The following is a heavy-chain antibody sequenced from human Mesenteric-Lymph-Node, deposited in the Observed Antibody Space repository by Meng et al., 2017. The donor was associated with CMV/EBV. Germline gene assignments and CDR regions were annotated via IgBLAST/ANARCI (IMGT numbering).Heavy chain of an antibody. Sequence: ASVKVSCKASGYTFTGYYMHWVRQAPGQGLEWMGWINPNSGGTNYAQKFQGRVTMTRDTSISTAYMELSRLRSDDTAVYYCARGFSNVVIPGDYWGQGTLVTVSS. CDR3: ARGFSNVVIPGDY. CDR2: INPNSGGT. V-gene: IGHV1-2*02. D-gene: IGHD2-2*01. J-gene: IGHJ4*02. CDR1: GYTFTGYY.